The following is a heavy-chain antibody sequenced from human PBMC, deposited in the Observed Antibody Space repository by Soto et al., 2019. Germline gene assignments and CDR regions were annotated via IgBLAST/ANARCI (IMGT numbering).Heavy chain of an antibody. D-gene: IGHD2-15*01. V-gene: IGHV3-30-3*01. J-gene: IGHJ5*02. CDR3: ARDPASGGNPYNWFDP. Sequence: QVQLVESGGGVVQPGRSLRLSCAASGFTFSSYAMHWVRQAPGKWLEWVAVISDDGSNKYYADSVKGRFTISRDNSKNTLYLQMNSLRAEDTAVYYCARDPASGGNPYNWFDPWGQGTLVTVSS. CDR1: GFTFSSYA. CDR2: ISDDGSNK.